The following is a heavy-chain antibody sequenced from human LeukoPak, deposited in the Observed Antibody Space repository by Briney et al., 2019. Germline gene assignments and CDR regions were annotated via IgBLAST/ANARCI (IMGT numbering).Heavy chain of an antibody. Sequence: GGSLRLSCAASGFTFSSHLMSWVPQAPGKALEGVANIKQDGSEKYYVDSVKGRFTISRDNGKNSLYLQMNSLRAEDTAVYYCARDPHWNDVPYFDYWGQGTLVTVSS. J-gene: IGHJ4*02. V-gene: IGHV3-7*01. D-gene: IGHD1-1*01. CDR1: GFTFSSHL. CDR3: ARDPHWNDVPYFDY. CDR2: IKQDGSEK.